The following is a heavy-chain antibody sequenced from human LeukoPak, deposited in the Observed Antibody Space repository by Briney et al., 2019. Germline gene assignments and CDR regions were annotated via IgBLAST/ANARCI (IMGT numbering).Heavy chain of an antibody. J-gene: IGHJ6*02. CDR2: INQDGNGK. Sequence: PGGSLRLSCVVSGFTFNNYWMSWVRQAPGKGLEWVANINQDGNGKNYVDSVKGRFSISRDNAKNSVYLQMNSLRVEDTALYYCVRGPGFLMDVWGQGTTVTVSS. CDR1: GFTFNNYW. V-gene: IGHV3-7*01. D-gene: IGHD2-21*01. CDR3: VRGPGFLMDV.